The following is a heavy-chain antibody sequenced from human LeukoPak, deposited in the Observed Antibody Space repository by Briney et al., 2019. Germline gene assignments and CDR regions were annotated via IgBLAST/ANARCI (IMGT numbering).Heavy chain of an antibody. D-gene: IGHD2-15*01. V-gene: IGHV3-15*07. Sequence: PGGSLRLSCAASGFTFSSYWMNWARQAPGKGLEWVGHIRSKADGGTPDYIAPVKGRFTISRDDSKDTLYLQMNSLNTEDTAMYYCTTRSPARYCSDGACYSSADYWGQGTLVTVSS. J-gene: IGHJ4*02. CDR2: IRSKADGGTP. CDR3: TTRSPARYCSDGACYSSADY. CDR1: GFTFSSYW.